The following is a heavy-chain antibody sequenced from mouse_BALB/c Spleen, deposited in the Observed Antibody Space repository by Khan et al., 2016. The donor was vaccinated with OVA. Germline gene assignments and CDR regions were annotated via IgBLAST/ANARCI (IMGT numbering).Heavy chain of an antibody. J-gene: IGHJ2*01. CDR1: GFTFTYYR. V-gene: IGHV13-2*02. CDR3: SRGGYYYGTPFAY. Sequence: VQLVETGGGLVRPGNSLKLSCVTSGFTFTYYRMHWLRQFPGKRLEWIAVITVKSDNSGANYAESVKGRFTISRDDSKSSVYLQMNRLREEDSATYDCSRGGYYYGTPFAYWGQGTTLTVSS. D-gene: IGHD1-1*01. CDR2: ITVKSDNSGA.